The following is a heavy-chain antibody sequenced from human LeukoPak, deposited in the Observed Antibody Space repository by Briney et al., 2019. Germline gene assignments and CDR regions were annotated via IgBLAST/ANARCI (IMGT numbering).Heavy chain of an antibody. J-gene: IGHJ4*02. CDR1: GGSISSYY. CDR3: AGGYRGGSSYADY. D-gene: IGHD2-15*01. Sequence: KPSETLSLTCTVSGGSISSYYWSWIRQPAGKGLEWIGRTDTSGNTNYNPSLKSRVIMSVDASMNQFSLKLSSVTAADTAVYYCAGGYRGGSSYADYWGQGTLVTVSS. CDR2: TDTSGNT. V-gene: IGHV4-4*07.